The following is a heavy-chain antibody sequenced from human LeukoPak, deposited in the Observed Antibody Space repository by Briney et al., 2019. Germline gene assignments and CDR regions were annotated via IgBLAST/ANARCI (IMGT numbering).Heavy chain of an antibody. CDR3: ASGSGSYYGY. CDR2: IYYSGST. Sequence: PSETLSLTCTVSGGSISSGGYYWSRIRQHPGKGLEWIGYIYYSGSTYYNPSLKNRVTISVDTSKNQFSLKLSSVTAADTAVYYCASGSGSYYGYWGQGTLVTVSS. D-gene: IGHD3-10*01. V-gene: IGHV4-31*03. CDR1: GGSISSGGYY. J-gene: IGHJ4*02.